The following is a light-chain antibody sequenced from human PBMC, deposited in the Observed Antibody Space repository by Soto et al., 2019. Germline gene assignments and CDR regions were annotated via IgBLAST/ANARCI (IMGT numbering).Light chain of an antibody. CDR1: QSISIW. Sequence: TEMNMSPSTVPASVGDSVTMSCRASQSISIWLAWYQQKTGKAPKLLIYPASSLQSGVPSRFRGSGSGTECTLTFGSRQPDDLATYFCQQYNSYPITGGQGTRLEIK. V-gene: IGKV1-5*01. CDR2: PAS. CDR3: QQYNSYPIT. J-gene: IGKJ5*01.